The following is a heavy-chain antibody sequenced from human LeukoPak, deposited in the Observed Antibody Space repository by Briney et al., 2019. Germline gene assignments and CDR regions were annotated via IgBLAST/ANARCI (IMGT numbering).Heavy chain of an antibody. CDR1: GFRFSSYG. CDR2: ISGSGGST. V-gene: IGHV3-23*01. Sequence: GGTLRLSCAASGFRFSSYGMSWVRQAPGKGLEWVSAISGSGGSTYYADSVKGRFTISRDNSKNTLYLQMNSLRAEDTAVYYCAKGRQWLVDYWGQGTLVTVSS. J-gene: IGHJ4*02. CDR3: AKGRQWLVDY. D-gene: IGHD6-19*01.